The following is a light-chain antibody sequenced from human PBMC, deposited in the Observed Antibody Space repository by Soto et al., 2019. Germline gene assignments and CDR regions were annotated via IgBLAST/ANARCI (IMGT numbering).Light chain of an antibody. CDR3: MCYAGGNNWV. Sequence: QSVLTQPPSASGSPGQSVTISCPGTSSYVGTHGYVSWYQQHAGKAPKLMIYDVTKRPSGVPDRFSGSKSANTASLTVSGLQAEDEADYYCMCYAGGNNWVFGGGTKVTVL. CDR1: SSYVGTHGY. V-gene: IGLV2-8*01. CDR2: DVT. J-gene: IGLJ3*02.